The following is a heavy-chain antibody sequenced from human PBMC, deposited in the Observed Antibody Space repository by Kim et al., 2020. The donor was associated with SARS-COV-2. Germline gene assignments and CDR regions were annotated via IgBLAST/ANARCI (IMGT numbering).Heavy chain of an antibody. CDR2: IIPIFGTA. CDR3: ARAPGRSSPYYYSGMDV. Sequence: SVKVSCKASGGTFSSYAISWVRQAPGQGLEWMGGIIPIFGTANYAQKFQGRVTITADESTSTAYMELSSLRSEDTAVYYCARAPGRSSPYYYSGMDVWGQGTTVTVSS. V-gene: IGHV1-69*13. J-gene: IGHJ6*02. CDR1: GGTFSSYA.